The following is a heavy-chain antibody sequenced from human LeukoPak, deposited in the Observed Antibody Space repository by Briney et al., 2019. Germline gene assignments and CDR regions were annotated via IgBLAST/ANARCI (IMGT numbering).Heavy chain of an antibody. CDR3: ARVGGGSGSYPYY. V-gene: IGHV4-59*08. CDR2: IYYSGST. J-gene: IGHJ4*02. D-gene: IGHD3-10*01. Sequence: TSETLSLTCTVSGGSISSYYWSWIRQPPGKGLEWIGYIYYSGSTNCNPSLKSRVTISVDTSKNQFSLKLSSVTAADTAVYYCARVGGGSGSYPYYWGQGTLVTVSS. CDR1: GGSISSYY.